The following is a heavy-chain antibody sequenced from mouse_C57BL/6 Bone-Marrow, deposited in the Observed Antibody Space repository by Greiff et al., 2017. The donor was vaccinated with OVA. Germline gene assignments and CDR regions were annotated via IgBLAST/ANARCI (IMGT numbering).Heavy chain of an antibody. CDR1: GFTFSDYG. V-gene: IGHV5-17*01. J-gene: IGHJ1*03. D-gene: IGHD1-1*01. CDR3: TRCYGSSYPWYFDV. Sequence: EVMLVESGGGLVKPGGSLKLSCAASGFTFSDYGMHWVRQAPEKGLEWVAYISSGSSTIYYADTVKGRFTISRDNAKNTLFLQMTSLRSEDTAMYYCTRCYGSSYPWYFDVWGTGTTVTVSS. CDR2: ISSGSSTI.